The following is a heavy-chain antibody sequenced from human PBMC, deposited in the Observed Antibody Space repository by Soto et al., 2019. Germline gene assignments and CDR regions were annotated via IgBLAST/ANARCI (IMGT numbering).Heavy chain of an antibody. CDR2: ISYDGSNK. CDR3: ARVRLAAAGPLNY. Sequence: GGSLRLSCAASGFTFSSYAMHWVRQAPGKGLEWVAVISYDGSNKYYADSVKGRFTISRDNSKNTLYLQMNSLRAEDTAVYYCARVRLAAAGPLNYWGQGTLVTVSS. V-gene: IGHV3-30-3*01. D-gene: IGHD6-13*01. J-gene: IGHJ4*02. CDR1: GFTFSSYA.